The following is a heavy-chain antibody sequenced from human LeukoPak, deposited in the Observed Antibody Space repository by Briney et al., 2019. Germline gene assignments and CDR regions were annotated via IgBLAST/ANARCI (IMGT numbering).Heavy chain of an antibody. CDR1: GFTFSSYW. CDR3: ARYSYGGQLDY. Sequence: GGSLRLSCAASGFTFSSYWMHWVRQAPGKGLVWVSRINSDGSSTSYADSVKGRFTISRDNAKSSLYLQMNSLRAEDTAVYYCARYSYGGQLDYWGQGTLVTVSS. CDR2: INSDGSST. V-gene: IGHV3-74*01. J-gene: IGHJ4*02. D-gene: IGHD5-18*01.